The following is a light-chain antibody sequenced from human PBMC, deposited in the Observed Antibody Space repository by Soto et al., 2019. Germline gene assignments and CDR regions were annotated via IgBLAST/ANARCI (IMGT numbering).Light chain of an antibody. Sequence: QSALTQPPSASGSPGQSVTISCTGTSSDVGGYNYVSWYQQHPGKAPKLMIYDVSKRPSGVPDRFSGSKSGSTASLTVSGLRAEDEADYYCSSYAGSNNWVFGGGTKVTVL. V-gene: IGLV2-8*01. CDR1: SSDVGGYNY. CDR3: SSYAGSNNWV. CDR2: DVS. J-gene: IGLJ3*02.